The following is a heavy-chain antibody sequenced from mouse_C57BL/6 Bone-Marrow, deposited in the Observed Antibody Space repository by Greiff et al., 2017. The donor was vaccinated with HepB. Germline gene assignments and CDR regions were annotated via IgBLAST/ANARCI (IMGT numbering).Heavy chain of an antibody. CDR3: ARLFLDY. CDR2: ISGGGGNT. J-gene: IGHJ2*01. CDR1: GFTFSSYT. Sequence: EVKVVESGGGLVKPGGSLKLSCAASGFTFSSYTMSWVRQTPEKRLEWVATISGGGGNTYYPDSVKGRLTISRDNAKNTLYLQMSSLRSEDTALYYCARLFLDYWGQGTTLTVSS. V-gene: IGHV5-9*01.